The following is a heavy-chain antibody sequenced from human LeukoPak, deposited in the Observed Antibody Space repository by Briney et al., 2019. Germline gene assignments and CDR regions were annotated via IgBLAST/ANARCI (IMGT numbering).Heavy chain of an antibody. Sequence: SQTLSLTCTVSGVSISSGGYYWSWIRQHPGKGLEWIGYIFYSGSTYYNPTLKSRVTISVDTSKNQFSLKLSSVTAEDTAVYYCARAGGVWLEFDYWGQGTLVTVSS. CDR1: GVSISSGGYY. D-gene: IGHD2-8*02. V-gene: IGHV4-31*03. J-gene: IGHJ4*02. CDR3: ARAGGVWLEFDY. CDR2: IFYSGST.